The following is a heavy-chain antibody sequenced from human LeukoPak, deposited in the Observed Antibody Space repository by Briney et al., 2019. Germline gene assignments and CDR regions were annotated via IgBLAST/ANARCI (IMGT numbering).Heavy chain of an antibody. CDR2: IYSGGST. Sequence: GGSLRLSCAASGFSIISTYLSWVRQAPGKGLEWVPVIYSGGSTYYADYAKGRFTILREISKSTVFLQMNSVRGDDNAVLYCARVGLGIGDYWGQGTLVTVSS. CDR1: GFSIISTY. CDR3: ARVGLGIGDY. D-gene: IGHD7-27*01. J-gene: IGHJ4*02. V-gene: IGHV3-66*01.